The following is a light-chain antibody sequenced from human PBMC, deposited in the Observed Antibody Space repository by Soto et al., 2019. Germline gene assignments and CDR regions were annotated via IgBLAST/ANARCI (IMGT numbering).Light chain of an antibody. V-gene: IGKV3-15*01. Sequence: IVMTQSPATLSVSPLDVATLSCRASQSISSNLAWYQQKPGQAPRLVIFDASTRATGIPDRFTGRGSGTEFTLTISSLQSEDSAVYFCQQYNDWPPITFGGGTKVDIK. CDR3: QQYNDWPPIT. J-gene: IGKJ4*01. CDR2: DAS. CDR1: QSISSN.